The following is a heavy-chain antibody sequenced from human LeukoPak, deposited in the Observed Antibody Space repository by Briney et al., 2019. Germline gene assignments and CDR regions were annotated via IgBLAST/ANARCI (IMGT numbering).Heavy chain of an antibody. CDR1: GGTFSSYA. Sequence: VASVKVSCKASGGTFSSYAISWVRQAPGQGLEWMGGIIPIFGTANYAQKFQGRVTITADESTSTAYMELSSLRSEDTAVYYCAREIAVRGVLNYYYYMDVWGKGTTVTISS. CDR2: IIPIFGTA. CDR3: AREIAVRGVLNYYYYMDV. V-gene: IGHV1-69*13. D-gene: IGHD3-10*01. J-gene: IGHJ6*03.